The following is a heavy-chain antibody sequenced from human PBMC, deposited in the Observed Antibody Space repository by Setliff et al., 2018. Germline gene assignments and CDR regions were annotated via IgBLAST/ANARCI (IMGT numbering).Heavy chain of an antibody. CDR3: ARDGGEY. V-gene: IGHV4-59*12. D-gene: IGHD3-16*01. J-gene: IGHJ4*02. CDR2: IYHNGNT. Sequence: PSETLSLTCTVSRGSIYSYFWSWIRQPPGKGLEWLGYIYHNGNTNYNPSLTSRVTMSVDTSKNSLYLQMNSLRAEDTAVYYCARDGGEYWGQGTQVTVSS. CDR1: RGSIYSYF.